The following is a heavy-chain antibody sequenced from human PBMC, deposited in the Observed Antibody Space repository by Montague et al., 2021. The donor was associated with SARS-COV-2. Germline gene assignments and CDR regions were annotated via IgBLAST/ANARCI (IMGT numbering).Heavy chain of an antibody. J-gene: IGHJ4*02. CDR3: ARYRTDWFQLDF. Sequence: SLRLSCAASGFTFTSYAMGWVRQAPGKGLEWFLGIDNSGGRTYYADSVKGRFTISRDNSKNTLCLQMNSLRAEDTAIYYCARYRTDWFQLDFWGQGTLVTVSS. CDR1: GFTFTSYA. V-gene: IGHV3-23*01. D-gene: IGHD3-9*01. CDR2: IDNSGGRT.